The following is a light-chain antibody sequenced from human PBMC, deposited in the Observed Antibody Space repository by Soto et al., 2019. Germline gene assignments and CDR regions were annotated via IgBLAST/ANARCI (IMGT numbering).Light chain of an antibody. CDR2: DVS. Sequence: QSVLTQPASVSGSPGQSITISCTGTSSDVGGYNYVSWYQQHPGKAPKLMIYDVSNRPSWVSNRFSGSKSGNTASLTISGLQAEDEDDYYCSAYTSSSTYVFGTGTKVTVL. V-gene: IGLV2-14*01. CDR3: SAYTSSSTYV. CDR1: SSDVGGYNY. J-gene: IGLJ1*01.